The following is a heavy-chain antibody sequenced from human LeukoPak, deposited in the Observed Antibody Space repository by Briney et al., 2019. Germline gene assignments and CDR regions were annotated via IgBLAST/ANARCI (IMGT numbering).Heavy chain of an antibody. J-gene: IGHJ6*02. CDR1: GGSFSGYY. CDR3: AREVATNGPYYYYGMDV. D-gene: IGHD5-12*01. CDR2: INHSGST. V-gene: IGHV4-34*01. Sequence: SETLSLTCAVYGGSFSGYYWSWIRQPPGKRLEWIGEINHSGSTNYNPSLKSRVTISVDTSKNQFSLKLSSVTAADTAVYYCAREVATNGPYYYYGMDVWGQGTTVTVSS.